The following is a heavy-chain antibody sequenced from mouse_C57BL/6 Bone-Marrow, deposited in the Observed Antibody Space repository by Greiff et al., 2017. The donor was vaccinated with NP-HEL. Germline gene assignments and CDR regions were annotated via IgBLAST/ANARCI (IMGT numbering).Heavy chain of an antibody. CDR3: GVYDGYYTGDFDY. CDR1: GYTFTSYG. D-gene: IGHD2-3*01. Sequence: QVQLQQSGAELARPGASVKLSCKASGYTFTSYGISWVKQRTGQGLEWIGEIYPRSGNTYYNEKFQGKATLTADTSSSTAYMGLRSLTSADSAVDFCGVYDGYYTGDFDYWGKGTTLTVSA. CDR2: IYPRSGNT. V-gene: IGHV1-81*01. J-gene: IGHJ2*01.